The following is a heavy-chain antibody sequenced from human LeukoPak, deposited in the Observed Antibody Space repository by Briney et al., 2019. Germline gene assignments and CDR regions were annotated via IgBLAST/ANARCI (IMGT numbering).Heavy chain of an antibody. CDR3: AKRGYTYGGHFDY. Sequence: GGSLRLSCAASGFTLSSYAMSWVRQAPGKGLEWVSAISDSGNTYHADSVKGRFTISRDSSKNTLFLQMNRLRPEDAAVYYCAKRGYTYGGHFDYWGQGALVTVSS. J-gene: IGHJ4*02. CDR2: ISDSGNT. V-gene: IGHV3-23*01. CDR1: GFTLSSYA. D-gene: IGHD5-18*01.